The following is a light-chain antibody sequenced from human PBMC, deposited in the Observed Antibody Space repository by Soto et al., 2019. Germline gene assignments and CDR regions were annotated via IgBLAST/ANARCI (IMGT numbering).Light chain of an antibody. J-gene: IGKJ2*01. CDR2: GAS. CDR3: QQYNYWST. V-gene: IGKV3-15*01. Sequence: EIVMTQSPATLSVSPGERATLSCRASQSVSTNIAWYQQKPGQAPRLLIYGASTRATGVPARFTGSGSGTEFTLTISGLQSEVFAVYYWQQYNYWSTFGQGTKLES. CDR1: QSVSTN.